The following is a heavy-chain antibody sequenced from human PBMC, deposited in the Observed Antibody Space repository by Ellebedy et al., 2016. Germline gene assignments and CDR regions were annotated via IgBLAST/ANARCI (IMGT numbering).Heavy chain of an antibody. V-gene: IGHV4-59*12. J-gene: IGHJ6*02. CDR2: IHYTGVT. CDR1: GGSISRYY. Sequence: SETLSLTCTVSGGSISRYYWSWVRQSPGKGLEWIGYIHYTGVTKYPPSLKSPATLSVETSRNEFSLKLTSVTAGDTAVDYYSREGITLIGLLLSPGSLDVWGQGTTVTVSS. D-gene: IGHD2-8*01. CDR3: SREGITLIGLLLSPGSLDV.